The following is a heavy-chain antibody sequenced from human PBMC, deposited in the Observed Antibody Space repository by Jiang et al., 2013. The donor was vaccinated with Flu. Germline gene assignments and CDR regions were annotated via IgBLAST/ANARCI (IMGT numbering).Heavy chain of an antibody. Sequence: GSGLVKPSETLSLICTVSGDSITRSGNYWAWIRQAPEKGLQWIGAISSAGTTYYTPSLKSRLTISLDMSNNQVSLELTSVTAAEAAVYYCARLLTGGRYDYWGQGTLVTVSS. CDR1: GDSITRSGNY. CDR2: ISSAGTT. CDR3: ARLLTGGRYDY. J-gene: IGHJ4*02. D-gene: IGHD3-16*02. V-gene: IGHV4-39*01.